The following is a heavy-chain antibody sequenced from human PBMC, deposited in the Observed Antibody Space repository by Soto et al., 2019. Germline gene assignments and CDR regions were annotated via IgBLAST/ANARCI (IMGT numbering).Heavy chain of an antibody. Sequence: EVQLLESGGGLVQPGGSLRLSCAASGFTFSSYAMSWVRQAPGKGLEWVSAISGSGGSTYYADSVKGRFTISRDNSKNTLYLQMNSLRAEDTAVYYCAKDPYYDFWSGYYTGHWFDPWGQGTLVTVSS. CDR2: ISGSGGST. CDR1: GFTFSSYA. CDR3: AKDPYYDFWSGYYTGHWFDP. J-gene: IGHJ5*02. V-gene: IGHV3-23*01. D-gene: IGHD3-3*01.